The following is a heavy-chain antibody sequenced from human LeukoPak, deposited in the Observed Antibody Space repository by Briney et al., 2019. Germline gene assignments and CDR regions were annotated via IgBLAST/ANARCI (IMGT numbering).Heavy chain of an antibody. J-gene: IGHJ5*02. Sequence: SVKVSCKASGGTVSSYAISWVRQAPGQGLEWMGRIIPILGIANYAQKFQGRVTITADKSTSTAYMELRSLRSDDTPVYYCARDGSIAAAGLIRSYNWFDPWGQGTLVTVSS. CDR3: ARDGSIAAAGLIRSYNWFDP. D-gene: IGHD6-13*01. CDR2: IIPILGIA. CDR1: GGTVSSYA. V-gene: IGHV1-69*04.